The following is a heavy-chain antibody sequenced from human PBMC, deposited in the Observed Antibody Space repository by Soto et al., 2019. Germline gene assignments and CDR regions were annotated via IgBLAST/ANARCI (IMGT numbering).Heavy chain of an antibody. Sequence: QVQLVQSGAEVKKPGSSVKVSCKASGGTFSSYAISWVRQAPGQGLEWMGGIIPIFGTANYAQKVQGRVTITADESTSAAYMELSSLRSEDTAVYYCARSGDIVLMLYAPLYNWFDPWGQGTLVTVSS. CDR1: GGTFSSYA. J-gene: IGHJ5*02. D-gene: IGHD2-8*01. CDR2: IIPIFGTA. V-gene: IGHV1-69*12. CDR3: ARSGDIVLMLYAPLYNWFDP.